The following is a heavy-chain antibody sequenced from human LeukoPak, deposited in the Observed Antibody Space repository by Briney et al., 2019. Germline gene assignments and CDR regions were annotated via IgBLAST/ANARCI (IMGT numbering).Heavy chain of an antibody. CDR1: GYTFTSYY. V-gene: IGHV1-46*01. J-gene: IGHJ3*02. CDR3: ASPIRDYGDYVNAFDI. CDR2: INPSGGST. D-gene: IGHD4-17*01. Sequence: ASVKVSCKASGYTFTSYYMHWVRQAPGQGLEWMGIINPSGGSTSYAQKLQGRVTMTTDTSTSTAYMELRSLRSDDTAVYYCASPIRDYGDYVNAFDIWGQGTMVTVSS.